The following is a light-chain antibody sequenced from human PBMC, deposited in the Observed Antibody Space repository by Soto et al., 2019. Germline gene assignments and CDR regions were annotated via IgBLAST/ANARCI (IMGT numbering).Light chain of an antibody. V-gene: IGKV3D-15*01. J-gene: IGKJ4*01. CDR2: DAS. Sequence: VLTHSPGTLALSPWEGATLSCSASQSVGSKLAWYQQRPGQAPRLLIYDASNRATGIPARFSGSGSGTEFSLTISSLQSEDFAVYSCQQYGDWPGAFGGGTKVDIK. CDR1: QSVGSK. CDR3: QQYGDWPGA.